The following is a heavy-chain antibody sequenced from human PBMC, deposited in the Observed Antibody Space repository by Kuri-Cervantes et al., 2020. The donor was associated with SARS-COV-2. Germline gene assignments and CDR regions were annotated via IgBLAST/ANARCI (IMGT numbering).Heavy chain of an antibody. CDR2: ISPIVGDT. CDR3: ARDSGDWNPDGLDI. CDR1: GYTFTSYY. D-gene: IGHD1-1*01. J-gene: IGHJ3*02. V-gene: IGHV1-46*01. Sequence: ASVKVSCKASGYTFTSYYMHWVRQAPGQGLEWMAVISPIVGDTTYAQRFRDRVSVTKDTSTSTVYMELRSLISDDTAVYYCARDSGDWNPDGLDIWGQGTMVTVSS.